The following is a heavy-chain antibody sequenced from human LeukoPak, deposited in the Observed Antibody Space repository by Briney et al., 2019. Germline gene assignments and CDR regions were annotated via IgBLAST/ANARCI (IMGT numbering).Heavy chain of an antibody. CDR2: MNIDGSEK. Sequence: QAGGSLRLSCAASGFTFSNYWMGWVRQAPGKRPGWVANMNIDGSEKYYADSVKGRFSISRDNARNSVYLQMASLRVEDTAVYYCARDPVEWELLLDYWGQGTLVTVSS. D-gene: IGHD1-26*01. CDR1: GFTFSNYW. CDR3: ARDPVEWELLLDY. J-gene: IGHJ4*02. V-gene: IGHV3-7*01.